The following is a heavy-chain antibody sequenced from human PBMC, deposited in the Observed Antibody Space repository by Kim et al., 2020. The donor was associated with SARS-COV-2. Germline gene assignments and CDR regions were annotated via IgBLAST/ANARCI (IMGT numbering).Heavy chain of an antibody. D-gene: IGHD3-10*01. Sequence: KYSEKIQGRVTITRDTSASTAYMELSSLRSEDTALYYCARATGSGSYLLDFWGQGTLVTVSS. J-gene: IGHJ4*02. CDR3: ARATGSGSYLLDF. V-gene: IGHV1-3*01.